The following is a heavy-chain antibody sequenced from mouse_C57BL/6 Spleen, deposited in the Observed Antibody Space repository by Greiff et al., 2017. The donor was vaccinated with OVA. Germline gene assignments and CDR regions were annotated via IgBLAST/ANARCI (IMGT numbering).Heavy chain of an antibody. V-gene: IGHV1-82*01. CDR1: GYAFSSSW. Sequence: VKLMESGPELVKPGASVKISCKASGYAFSSSWMNWVKQRPGKGLEWIGRIYPGDGDTNYNGKFKGKATLTADKSSSTAYMQLSSLTSEDSAVYFCARPYSNYPYYFDYWGQGTTLTVSS. CDR2: IYPGDGDT. CDR3: ARPYSNYPYYFDY. J-gene: IGHJ2*01. D-gene: IGHD2-5*01.